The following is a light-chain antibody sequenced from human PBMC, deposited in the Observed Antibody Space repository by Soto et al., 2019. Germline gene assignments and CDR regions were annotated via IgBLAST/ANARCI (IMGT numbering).Light chain of an antibody. J-gene: IGLJ1*01. Sequence: QSVLTQPASVSRSPGQSITISCTGTSSDVGGYNYVSWYQQHPGKAPKLMIYDVSNRPSGVSNRFSGSKSGNTASLTISGLQAENEADYYCISYTSSSTPYVFGTRTKVTVL. V-gene: IGLV2-14*01. CDR3: ISYTSSSTPYV. CDR1: SSDVGGYNY. CDR2: DVS.